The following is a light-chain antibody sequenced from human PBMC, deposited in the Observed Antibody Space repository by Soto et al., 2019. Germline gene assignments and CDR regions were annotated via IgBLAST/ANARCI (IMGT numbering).Light chain of an antibody. CDR3: QQSYGTPIT. J-gene: IGKJ5*01. CDR1: QSISRY. V-gene: IGKV1-39*01. CDR2: VAS. Sequence: DIHMTQSPSTLSASVGDRVTITCRASQSISRYLNWYQQKPGKAPNLMIYVASSLQSEVPSRFSGSGSGTDFTLTITSLQPEDFETYYCQQSYGTPITFGQGTRLEIK.